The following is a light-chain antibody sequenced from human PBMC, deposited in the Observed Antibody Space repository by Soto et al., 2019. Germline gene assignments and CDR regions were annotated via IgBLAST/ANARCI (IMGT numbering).Light chain of an antibody. CDR1: QSISSSY. CDR2: ATS. Sequence: EIVLTQSPATLSLSPGERATLSYRASQSISSSYLAWYQQKPGQTPRLLIYATSTRATGIPARFSGSGSGTEFTLTISSLQSEDFAVYYCQHYNNWPLTFGGGTKVDIK. J-gene: IGKJ4*01. V-gene: IGKV3-15*01. CDR3: QHYNNWPLT.